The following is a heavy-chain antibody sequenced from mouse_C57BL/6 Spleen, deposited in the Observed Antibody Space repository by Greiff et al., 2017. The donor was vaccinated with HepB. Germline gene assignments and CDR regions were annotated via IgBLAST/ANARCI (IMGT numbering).Heavy chain of an antibody. Sequence: QVQLQQPGAELVKPGASVKLSCKASGYTFTSYWMQWVKQRPGQGLEWIGEIDPSDSYTNYNQKFKGKATLTVDTSSSTAYMQLSSLTSEDSAVYYCARGEDYDYDDAMDYWGQGTSVTVSS. CDR2: IDPSDSYT. CDR1: GYTFTSYW. CDR3: ARGEDYDYDDAMDY. J-gene: IGHJ4*01. D-gene: IGHD2-4*01. V-gene: IGHV1-50*01.